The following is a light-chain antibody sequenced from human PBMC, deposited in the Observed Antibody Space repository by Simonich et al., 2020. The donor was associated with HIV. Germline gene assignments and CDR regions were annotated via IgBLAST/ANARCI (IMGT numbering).Light chain of an antibody. CDR1: QRVSSN. Sequence: ELVLTQSPATLSVSQGARATLSCRASQRVSSNLAWYQPKPGQAPRLRIYGASTRATDVPARFSGSGSGTDFTLTISSLQSEDFAVYYCQQYNNWPPWTFGQGTKVEIK. CDR2: GAS. V-gene: IGKV3-15*01. J-gene: IGKJ1*01. CDR3: QQYNNWPPWT.